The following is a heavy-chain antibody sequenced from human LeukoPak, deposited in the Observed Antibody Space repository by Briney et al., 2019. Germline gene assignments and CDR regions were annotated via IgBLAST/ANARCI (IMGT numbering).Heavy chain of an antibody. CDR3: ARQKAAAGHTDY. D-gene: IGHD6-13*01. CDR1: GYIFTSHW. Sequence: GESLKISCKGSGYIFTSHWIGWVRQMPGKGLEWMGIIFPGDSDTRYSPSFQGQVTISADKSISTAYLQWRSLKASDTAMYYCARQKAAAGHTDYWGQGTLVTVSS. CDR2: IFPGDSDT. J-gene: IGHJ4*02. V-gene: IGHV5-51*01.